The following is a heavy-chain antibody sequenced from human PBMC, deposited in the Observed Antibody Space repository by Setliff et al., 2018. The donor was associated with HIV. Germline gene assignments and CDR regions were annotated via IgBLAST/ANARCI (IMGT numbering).Heavy chain of an antibody. CDR1: GASMNGVNYY. V-gene: IGHV4-31*03. J-gene: IGHJ2*01. CDR2: VYYSGST. D-gene: IGHD3-10*01. CDR3: ARTARRPSSGAYFDL. Sequence: SETLSLTCSVSGASMNGVNYYWSWIRQHPGRGLEWLGYVYYSGSTFYNPPLKSRVTISMDTSKSQFSLKLTSVTAADTAVYFCARTARRPSSGAYFDLWGRGTLVAVSS.